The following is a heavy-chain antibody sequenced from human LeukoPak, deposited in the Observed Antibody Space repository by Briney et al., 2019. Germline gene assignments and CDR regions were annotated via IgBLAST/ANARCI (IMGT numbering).Heavy chain of an antibody. CDR3: AREPTSNWGHFDY. Sequence: VASVKVSCKASGGTFSSYAISWVRQAPGQGLEWMGRIIPILGIANYAQKFQGRVTITTDESTSTAYMELSSLRSEDTAVYYCAREPTSNWGHFDYWGQGTLVTVSS. J-gene: IGHJ4*02. V-gene: IGHV1-69*04. D-gene: IGHD7-27*01. CDR2: IIPILGIA. CDR1: GGTFSSYA.